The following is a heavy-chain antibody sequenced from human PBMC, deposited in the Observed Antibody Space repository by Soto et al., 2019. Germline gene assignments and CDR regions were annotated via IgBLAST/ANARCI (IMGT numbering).Heavy chain of an antibody. Sequence: PGGSLRLSCAASGFTFSTYGMRWVRQAPGKGLEWVAVIWFDGTKKYYADSVNGRFTISRDNSKNTLYLQMNSLRAEDTAVYYCASQIFWSGSTAHGMDVWGQGTAVTVSS. V-gene: IGHV3-33*01. J-gene: IGHJ6*02. D-gene: IGHD3-3*01. CDR2: IWFDGTKK. CDR3: ASQIFWSGSTAHGMDV. CDR1: GFTFSTYG.